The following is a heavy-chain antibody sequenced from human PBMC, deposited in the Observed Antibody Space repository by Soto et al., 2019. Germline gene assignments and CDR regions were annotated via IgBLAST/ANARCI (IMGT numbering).Heavy chain of an antibody. V-gene: IGHV3-30-3*01. J-gene: IGHJ6*01. CDR1: GFTFSSYA. CDR2: ISYDGSNK. CDR3: ARAKLRLIPHYYYYGMDV. Sequence: QVQLVESGGGVVQPGRSLRLSCAASGFTFSSYAMHWVRQAPGKGLEWVAVISYDGSNKYYADSVKGRFTISRDNSKNTLYLQMNSLRAEDTAVYYCARAKLRLIPHYYYYGMDVW. D-gene: IGHD3-3*01.